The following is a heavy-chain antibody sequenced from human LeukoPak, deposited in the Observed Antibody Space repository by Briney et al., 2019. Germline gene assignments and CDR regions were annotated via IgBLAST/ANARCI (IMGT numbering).Heavy chain of an antibody. D-gene: IGHD3-9*01. Sequence: GGSLRLSCAASGFTFSSYAMSWVRQAPGKGLEWVSAISGSGGSTYYADSVKGRFTISRDNSKNTLYLQMNSPRAEDTAVYYCAKDLYDILTGYYGYWGQGTLVTVSS. V-gene: IGHV3-23*01. CDR3: AKDLYDILTGYYGY. J-gene: IGHJ4*02. CDR1: GFTFSSYA. CDR2: ISGSGGST.